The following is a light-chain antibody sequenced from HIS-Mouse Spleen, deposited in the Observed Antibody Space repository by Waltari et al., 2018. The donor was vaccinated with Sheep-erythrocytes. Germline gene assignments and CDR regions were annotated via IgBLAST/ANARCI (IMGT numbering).Light chain of an antibody. J-gene: IGLJ3*02. CDR3: SSYTSRSTWV. Sequence: QSALTQPASVSGSPGQSITISCTGTSRHVGGYNYVSWYQQQPGKAPKLMIYEVSNRPSGVSNRFSGSKSGNTASLTISGLQAEDEADYYCSSYTSRSTWVFGGGTKLTVL. V-gene: IGLV2-14*01. CDR1: SRHVGGYNY. CDR2: EVS.